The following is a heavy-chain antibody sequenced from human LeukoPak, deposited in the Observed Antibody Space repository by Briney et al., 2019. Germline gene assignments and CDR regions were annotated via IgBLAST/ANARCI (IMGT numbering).Heavy chain of an antibody. V-gene: IGHV1-69*13. J-gene: IGHJ5*02. CDR2: IIPIFGTA. D-gene: IGHD3-3*01. CDR1: GGTFSSYA. CDR3: AGYDFWSGYNWFDP. Sequence: GASVKVSCKASGGTFSSYAISWVRQAPGQGLEWMGGIIPIFGTANYAQKFQGRVTITADESTSTAYMELSSLRSEDAAVYYCAGYDFWSGYNWFDPWGQGTLVTVSS.